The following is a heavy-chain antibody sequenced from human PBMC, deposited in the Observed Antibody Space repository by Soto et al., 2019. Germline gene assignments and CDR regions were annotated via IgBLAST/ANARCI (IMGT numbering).Heavy chain of an antibody. CDR3: ARGVGLIRKYYALDI. V-gene: IGHV3-48*03. Sequence: QAGGSLRLSCAASGFSFNSYEMNWVRQSPGKGLEFVSYIDTTSTTITYAASVKGRFAISRDNAKNSLFLQMNSLRAEDTAVYYCARGVGLIRKYYALDIWGQGTMVTVSS. CDR2: IDTTSTTI. CDR1: GFSFNSYE. D-gene: IGHD3-10*01. J-gene: IGHJ3*02.